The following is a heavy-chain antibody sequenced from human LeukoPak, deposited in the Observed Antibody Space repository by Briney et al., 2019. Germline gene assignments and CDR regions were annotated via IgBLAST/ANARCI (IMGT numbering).Heavy chain of an antibody. Sequence: SETLSLTCAVYGGSFSGYYWSWIRQPPGKGLEWIGEINHSGSTNYNPSLKSRVTIPVDTSKNQFSLKLSSVTAADTAVYYCARDVVVIASYFDYWGQGTLVTVSS. CDR3: ARDVVVIASYFDY. CDR1: GGSFSGYY. D-gene: IGHD2-21*01. V-gene: IGHV4-34*01. CDR2: INHSGST. J-gene: IGHJ4*02.